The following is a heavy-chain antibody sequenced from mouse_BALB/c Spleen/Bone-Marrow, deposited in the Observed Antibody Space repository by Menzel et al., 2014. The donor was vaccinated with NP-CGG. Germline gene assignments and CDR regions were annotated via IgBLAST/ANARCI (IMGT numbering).Heavy chain of an antibody. Sequence: QVQLQQPGAELAMPGASVKMSCKASGYTFTDYWIHWVKQRPGQGLEWIGAIDTSYTYTTYNQKFKGKATLTVDASSSTAYIQLSSLTSEDSAVYYCANIYYGDYGWFSYWGQGTLVTVSA. CDR3: ANIYYGDYGWFSY. V-gene: IGHV1-69*01. CDR2: IDTSYTYT. J-gene: IGHJ3*01. CDR1: GYTFTDYW. D-gene: IGHD2-13*01.